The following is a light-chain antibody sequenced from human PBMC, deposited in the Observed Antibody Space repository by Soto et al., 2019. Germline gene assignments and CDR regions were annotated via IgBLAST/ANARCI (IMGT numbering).Light chain of an antibody. V-gene: IGKV1-39*01. CDR1: LSVGKY. J-gene: IGKJ3*01. CDR2: HAS. CDR3: QQSYATPFT. Sequence: DIQMTQSPSSLSASVGDRVTITCRATLSVGKYLNWYQQKPGKAPKLLIYHASSLQTGVPSRVSGSGAVTDFTLTIISLQPEDFATYSCQQSYATPFTFGPGTKVDI.